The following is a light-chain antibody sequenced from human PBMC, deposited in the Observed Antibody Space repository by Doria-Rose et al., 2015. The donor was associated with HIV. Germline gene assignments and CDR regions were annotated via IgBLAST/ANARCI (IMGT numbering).Light chain of an antibody. J-gene: IGLJ3*02. CDR1: SGPVTGAYY. V-gene: IGLV8-61*01. CDR3: VLYMGSGIWM. Sequence: QAVVTQEPSSSVSLGGTVTLTCGLTSGPVTGAYYPSWHQQTPGQAPRTLIYNTYSLSSGVSDRFSGSILGNKAALTISGAQADDESDYYCVLYMGSGIWMFGGRTKLTVL. CDR2: NTY.